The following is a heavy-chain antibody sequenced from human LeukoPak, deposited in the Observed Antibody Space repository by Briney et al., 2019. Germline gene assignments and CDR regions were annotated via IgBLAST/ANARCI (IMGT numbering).Heavy chain of an antibody. D-gene: IGHD6-13*01. Sequence: GGSLRLSCAASGFTFSSYAMSWVRQAPGKGLEWVSGISFGGGSTHYVDSVKGRFTISRDNSKNTLYLQMNSLRAEDTAVYYCAKEIAAAAMDYWGQGTLATVSS. CDR2: ISFGGGST. CDR3: AKEIAAAAMDY. J-gene: IGHJ4*02. CDR1: GFTFSSYA. V-gene: IGHV3-23*01.